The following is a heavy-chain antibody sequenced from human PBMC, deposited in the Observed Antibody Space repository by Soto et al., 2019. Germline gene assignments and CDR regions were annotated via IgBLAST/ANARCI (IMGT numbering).Heavy chain of an antibody. CDR1: GFTFSSYT. V-gene: IGHV3-48*01. CDR3: VSRSVTGPDLFDY. CDR2: VSSGSTT. Sequence: GGSLRLSCAASGFTFSSYTMNWVRQAPGKGLEWISCVSSGSTTYYADSVRGRFTISKDNAKNSLFLQMDNLRAEDTALYYCVSRSVTGPDLFDYWGQGTLVTSPQ. J-gene: IGHJ4*02. D-gene: IGHD4-4*01.